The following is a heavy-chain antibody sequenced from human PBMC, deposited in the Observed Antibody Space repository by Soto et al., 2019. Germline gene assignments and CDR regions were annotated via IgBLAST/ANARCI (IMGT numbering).Heavy chain of an antibody. V-gene: IGHV3-33*01. D-gene: IGHD1-26*01. Sequence: QVQLVESGGGVVQPGRSLRLSCAASGFTFSSYGMHWVRQAPGKGLEWVAVIWYDGSNKYYADSVKGQFTIYRDNSKNTLYLQMNSLRVEDTAVYYCARGEGGVVGRLTSYYYYGMDVWGQGTTVTVSS. CDR1: GFTFSSYG. J-gene: IGHJ6*02. CDR2: IWYDGSNK. CDR3: ARGEGGVVGRLTSYYYYGMDV.